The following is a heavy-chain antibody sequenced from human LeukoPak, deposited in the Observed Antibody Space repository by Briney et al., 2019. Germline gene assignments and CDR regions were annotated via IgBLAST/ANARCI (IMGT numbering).Heavy chain of an antibody. J-gene: IGHJ4*02. V-gene: IGHV4-34*01. CDR1: GESFSGYY. Sequence: SETLSLTCVVYGESFSGYYWSWIRQPPGKGLEWIGEINHSGSTNYSPSLKSRVTISVDTSKNQFSLKLSSVTAADTAVYYCARGLDYCSGGSCYFDYWGQGTLVTVSS. D-gene: IGHD2-15*01. CDR3: ARGLDYCSGGSCYFDY. CDR2: INHSGST.